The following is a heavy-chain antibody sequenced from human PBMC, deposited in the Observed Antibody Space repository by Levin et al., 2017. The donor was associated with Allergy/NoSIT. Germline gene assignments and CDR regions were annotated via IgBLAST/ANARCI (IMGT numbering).Heavy chain of an antibody. CDR3: ASYKGGLGIEY. CDR1: GGSINSYY. CDR2: IYYTGAT. D-gene: IGHD7-27*01. Sequence: PSETLSLTCSVSGGSINSYYWSWIRQSPGMGLEWIGIIYYTGATDYNPSLKSRLTMSLDMSKTQISLNLQSVSAADTAIYYCASYKGGLGIEYWGQGILVTVSS. V-gene: IGHV4-59*01. J-gene: IGHJ4*02.